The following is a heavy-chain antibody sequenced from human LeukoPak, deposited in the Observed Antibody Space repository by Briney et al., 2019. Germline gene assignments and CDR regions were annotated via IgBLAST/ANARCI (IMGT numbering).Heavy chain of an antibody. D-gene: IGHD4-17*01. CDR3: ATDPFMTTVTTWPYYYYYYMDV. CDR1: GFTFSSYA. CDR2: ISYDGSNK. V-gene: IGHV3-30*04. J-gene: IGHJ6*03. Sequence: GGSLRLSCAASGFTFSSYAMHWVRQAPGKGLEWVAVISYDGSNKYYADSVKGRFTISRDNSKNTLYLQMNSLRAEDTAVYYCATDPFMTTVTTWPYYYYYYMDVWGKGTTVTVSS.